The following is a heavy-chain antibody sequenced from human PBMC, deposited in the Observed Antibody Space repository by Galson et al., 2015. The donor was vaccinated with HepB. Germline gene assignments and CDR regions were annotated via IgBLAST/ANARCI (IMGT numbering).Heavy chain of an antibody. CDR1: GFTFSSYS. V-gene: IGHV3-48*01. CDR3: ARAGHFWSGWR. CDR2: ISSSSSTI. D-gene: IGHD3-3*02. Sequence: SLRLSCAASGFTFSSYSMNWVRQAPGKGLEWVSYISSSSSTIYYADSVKGRFTISRDNAKNSLYLQMNSLRAEDTAVYYCARAGHFWSGWRWGQGTLVTVSS. J-gene: IGHJ4*02.